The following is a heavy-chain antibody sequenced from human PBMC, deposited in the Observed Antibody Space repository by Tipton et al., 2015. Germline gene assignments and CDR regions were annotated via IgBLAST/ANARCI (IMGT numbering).Heavy chain of an antibody. CDR2: INHSGST. J-gene: IGHJ4*02. CDR1: GGSVSGFY. V-gene: IGHV4-34*01. Sequence: TLSLTCAVYGGSVSGFYWSWIRQPPGKGLEWIGEINHSGSTKYNPSLKSRVTMSVDTSKNQFSLKLNSVIAADTAVYYCARVRGAARADYWGQGTLVTVSS. D-gene: IGHD6-6*01. CDR3: ARVRGAARADY.